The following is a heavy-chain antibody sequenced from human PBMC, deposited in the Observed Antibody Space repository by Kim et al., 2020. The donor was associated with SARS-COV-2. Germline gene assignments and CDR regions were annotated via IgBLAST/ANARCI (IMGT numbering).Heavy chain of an antibody. Sequence: GGSLRHSCAASGFTFSSYAMSWVRQAPGKGLEWVSAISGSGGSTYYADSVKGRFTISRDNSKNTLYLQMNSLRAEDTAVYYCAKDLRGCSSTSCLVDVWGKGTTVTVSS. CDR1: GFTFSSYA. V-gene: IGHV3-23*01. CDR3: AKDLRGCSSTSCLVDV. CDR2: ISGSGGST. J-gene: IGHJ6*04. D-gene: IGHD2-2*01.